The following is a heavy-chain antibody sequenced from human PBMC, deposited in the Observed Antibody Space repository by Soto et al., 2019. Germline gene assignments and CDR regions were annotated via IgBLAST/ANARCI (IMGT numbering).Heavy chain of an antibody. CDR1: GASIGDGGFS. CDR3: ARVPIYYDSSGYYHYGTFDI. CDR2: IYHSGST. J-gene: IGHJ3*02. V-gene: IGHV4-30-2*06. Sequence: PSATRSLTCTVSGASIGDGGFSRGSIWESPGKGLEWIGYIYHSGSTYYNPSLKSRVTISLDRSNNHFSLKLSSVNAADTAVYYCARVPIYYDSSGYYHYGTFDIWGQGTMVT. D-gene: IGHD3-22*01.